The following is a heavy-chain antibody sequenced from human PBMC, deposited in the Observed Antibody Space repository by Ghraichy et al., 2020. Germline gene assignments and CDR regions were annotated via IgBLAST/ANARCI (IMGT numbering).Heavy chain of an antibody. V-gene: IGHV4-34*01. CDR2: INRSGST. CDR1: GGSFSGYY. Sequence: SETLSLTCSVNGGSFSGYYWNWIRQPPGKGLEWLGEINRSGSTNYNPSLKSRVTISVDTSKSQFSLRLNSVTAADTGIYYCARGNVQFFGTRGHWFDPWGQGSLVTVSS. D-gene: IGHD3-3*01. CDR3: ARGNVQFFGTRGHWFDP. J-gene: IGHJ5*02.